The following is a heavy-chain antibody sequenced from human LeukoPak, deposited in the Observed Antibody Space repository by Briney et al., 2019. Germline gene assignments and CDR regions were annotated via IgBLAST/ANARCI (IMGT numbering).Heavy chain of an antibody. V-gene: IGHV1-18*01. D-gene: IGHD2-8*01. Sequence: ASVKVSCKASGYTFLSYSISWVRQAPGQGLEWMGWIGANGNTNYAQKFQGRLMLTTETSTGTAYMELRSLRSDDTAVYYCARYRYCTNGVCYLNYYYGMDVWGQGTTVTVSS. J-gene: IGHJ6*02. CDR3: ARYRYCTNGVCYLNYYYGMDV. CDR2: IGANGNT. CDR1: GYTFLSYS.